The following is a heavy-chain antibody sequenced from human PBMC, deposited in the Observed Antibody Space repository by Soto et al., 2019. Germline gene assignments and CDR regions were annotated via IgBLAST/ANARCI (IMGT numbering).Heavy chain of an antibody. D-gene: IGHD4-17*01. V-gene: IGHV1-3*01. CDR3: ARDRGGYTVTAGIDY. J-gene: IGHJ4*02. CDR2: INAGNGDT. Sequence: ASVKVSCKPSGYTFITYTIHWVRQAPGQRPEWMAWINAGNGDTKYSQNFQGRVTVSRDTQSGTLYMELRRLQSEDTALYYCARDRGGYTVTAGIDYWGQGTQVTVSS. CDR1: GYTFITYT.